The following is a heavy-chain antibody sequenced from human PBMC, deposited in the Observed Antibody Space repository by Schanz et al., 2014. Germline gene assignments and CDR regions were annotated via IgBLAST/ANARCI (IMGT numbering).Heavy chain of an antibody. CDR3: ARDLLVSHYDFWSGNDY. CDR1: GFTFSSYS. J-gene: IGHJ4*02. CDR2: IKQEGDEK. D-gene: IGHD3-3*01. V-gene: IGHV3-7*01. Sequence: EVQLVESGGGLVQPGGSLRLSCSASGFTFSSYSMYWVRQAPGKGLEWVASIKQEGDEKNYVDSVKGRFTISRDNSKNTLYLQMNSLRADDTAVYYCARDLLVSHYDFWSGNDYWGQGTLVTVSS.